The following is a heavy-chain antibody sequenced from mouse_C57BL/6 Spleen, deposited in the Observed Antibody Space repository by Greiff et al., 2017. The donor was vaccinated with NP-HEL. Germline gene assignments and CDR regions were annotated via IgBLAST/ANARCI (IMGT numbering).Heavy chain of an antibody. J-gene: IGHJ4*01. CDR3: ASDWDNRGAMDY. CDR1: GYTFTDYY. D-gene: IGHD4-1*01. V-gene: IGHV1-76*01. CDR2: IYPGSGNT. Sequence: VKLQESGAELVRPGASVKLSCKASGYTFTDYYINWVKQRPGQGLEWIARIYPGSGNTYYNEKFKGKATLTAEKSSSTAYMQLSSLTSEDSAVYFCASDWDNRGAMDYWGQGTSVTVSS.